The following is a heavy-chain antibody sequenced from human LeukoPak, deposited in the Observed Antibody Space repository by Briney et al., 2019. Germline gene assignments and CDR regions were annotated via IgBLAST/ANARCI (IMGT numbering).Heavy chain of an antibody. Sequence: PSETLSLTCAVYGGSFSGYYWSWIRQPPGKGLEWIGEINHSGSTNYNPSLKSRVTISVDTSKNQFPLKLSSVTAADTAVYYCARGRISYDILTGYLGFKWLDPWGQGTLVTVSS. CDR1: GGSFSGYY. CDR2: INHSGST. V-gene: IGHV4-34*01. D-gene: IGHD3-9*01. J-gene: IGHJ5*02. CDR3: ARGRISYDILTGYLGFKWLDP.